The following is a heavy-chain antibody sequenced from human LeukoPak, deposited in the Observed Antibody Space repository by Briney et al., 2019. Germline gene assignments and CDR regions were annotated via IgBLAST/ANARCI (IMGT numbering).Heavy chain of an antibody. CDR1: GGSINNYY. J-gene: IGHJ4*02. Sequence: PSETLSLTRTVSGGSINNYYWSWIRQPPGKGLEWIGYINYSGNTNYNPSLQSRVTISVDTSKNQFSLKLSSVTAADTAVYFCARHLDYYGSGSYEFWGQGTLVTVSS. V-gene: IGHV4-59*08. CDR2: INYSGNT. CDR3: ARHLDYYGSGSYEF. D-gene: IGHD3-10*01.